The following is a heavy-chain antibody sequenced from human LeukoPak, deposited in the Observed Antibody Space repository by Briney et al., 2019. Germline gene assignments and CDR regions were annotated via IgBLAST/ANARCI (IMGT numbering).Heavy chain of an antibody. Sequence: GGPLRLSCAASGFTFRSYAMSWVRQAPGKGLEWVSAISGSGGSTYYADSVKGRFTISRDSSKNTLYLQMNSLRAEDTAVYYCAKSRWLADFDYWGQGTLVTVSS. V-gene: IGHV3-23*01. CDR2: ISGSGGST. D-gene: IGHD6-19*01. J-gene: IGHJ4*02. CDR3: AKSRWLADFDY. CDR1: GFTFRSYA.